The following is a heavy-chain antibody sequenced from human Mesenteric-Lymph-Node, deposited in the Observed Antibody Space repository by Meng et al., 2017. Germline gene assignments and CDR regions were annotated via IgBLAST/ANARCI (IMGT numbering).Heavy chain of an antibody. V-gene: IGHV4-39*01. D-gene: IGHD3-10*01. J-gene: IGHJ4*02. CDR3: ARLWFGERPPDY. CDR1: GGSISSSTYY. Sequence: QLQLQEAGPGLVKPSETLSPTFTSSGGSISSSTYYWGWIRQPPGKGLEWIGSTYYSGRTYYTPSLKSRVTMSVDTSKNQFSLKLSSVTAADTAVYYCARLWFGERPPDYWGQGTLVTVSS. CDR2: TYYSGRT.